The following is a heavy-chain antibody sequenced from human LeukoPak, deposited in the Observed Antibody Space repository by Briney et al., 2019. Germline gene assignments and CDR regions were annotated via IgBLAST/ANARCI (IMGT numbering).Heavy chain of an antibody. V-gene: IGHV1-69*05. CDR1: GGTFSSYA. CDR3: ARVGYYDSSGYYHDY. CDR2: IIPIFGTA. D-gene: IGHD3-22*01. J-gene: IGHJ4*02. Sequence: SVKVSCKASGGTFSSYAISWVRQAPGQGLEWMGGIIPIFGTANYAQKFQGRVTITTDESTSTAYMELSSLRSEGTAVYYCARVGYYDSSGYYHDYWGQGTLVTVSS.